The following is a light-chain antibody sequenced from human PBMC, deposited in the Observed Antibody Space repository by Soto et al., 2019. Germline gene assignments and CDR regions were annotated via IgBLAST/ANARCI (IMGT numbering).Light chain of an antibody. J-gene: IGKJ4*01. CDR2: FAS. CDR1: QSVSNY. CDR3: QQSYTNTLT. V-gene: IGKV1-39*01. Sequence: DIHMTQSPSSLSASVGYIFTITCRASQSVSNYLNWYQKKLGRAPQLLIYFASSLQNGVPSRLSGSGYGTDLTITISSMKNEDFETYLCQQSYTNTLTFGGGTKVDIK.